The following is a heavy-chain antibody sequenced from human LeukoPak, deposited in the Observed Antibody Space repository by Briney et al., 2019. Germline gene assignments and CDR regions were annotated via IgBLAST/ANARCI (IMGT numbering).Heavy chain of an antibody. V-gene: IGHV4-59*01. D-gene: IGHD3-22*01. J-gene: IGHJ3*02. CDR2: IYYSGST. CDR3: ARGGYYDKEAFDI. Sequence: PSETLSLTCTVSGASISSYYWSWIRQPPGKGLEWIGYIYYSGSTNYNPSLKNRVTISVDTSKNQFSLKLSSVTAADTAVYYCARGGYYDKEAFDIWGQGTMVTVSS. CDR1: GASISSYY.